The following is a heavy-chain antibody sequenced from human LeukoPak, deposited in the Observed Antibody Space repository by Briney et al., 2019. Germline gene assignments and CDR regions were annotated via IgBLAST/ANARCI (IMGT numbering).Heavy chain of an antibody. CDR1: GYTFTGYY. Sequence: GASLKVSCKASGYTFTGYYMHWVRQAPGPGLEWMGWINPNSSGTNYAQKFQGSVTMTRNTSISTAYMELSRLRSDDTAVYYCARGGTGTTLGYYYGMDVWGQGTTVTVSS. CDR2: INPNSSGT. CDR3: ARGGTGTTLGYYYGMDV. D-gene: IGHD1-7*01. V-gene: IGHV1-2*02. J-gene: IGHJ6*02.